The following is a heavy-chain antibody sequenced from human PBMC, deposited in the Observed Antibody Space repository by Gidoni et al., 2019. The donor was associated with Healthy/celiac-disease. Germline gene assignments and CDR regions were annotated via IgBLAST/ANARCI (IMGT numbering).Heavy chain of an antibody. CDR2: ISGVGGST. CDR3: AKDGDGMDV. Sequence: EVQLLESGGGLVQHGGSLGPSCAASGFTFSSYARCWVRQAPGKGLELVSAISGVGGSTYYADSVKGRFTISRDNSKNTLYLQMNSLRAEDTAVYYCAKDGDGMDVWGQGTTVTVSS. J-gene: IGHJ6*02. V-gene: IGHV3-23*01. CDR1: GFTFSSYA.